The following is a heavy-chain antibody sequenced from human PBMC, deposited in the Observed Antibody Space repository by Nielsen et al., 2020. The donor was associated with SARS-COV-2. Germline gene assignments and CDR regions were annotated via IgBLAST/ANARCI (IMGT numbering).Heavy chain of an antibody. CDR1: GGSISSGGYS. CDR2: IYHSGRT. Sequence: SETLSLTCAVSGGSISSGGYSWSWIRQPPGKGLEWIGYIYHSGRTYYNPSLKSRVTISVDRSKNQFSLKLRSVTAADTAVYYCARGGRITFGGSDDAFDIWGQGTMVTVSS. CDR3: ARGGRITFGGSDDAFDI. D-gene: IGHD3-16*01. V-gene: IGHV4-30-2*01. J-gene: IGHJ3*02.